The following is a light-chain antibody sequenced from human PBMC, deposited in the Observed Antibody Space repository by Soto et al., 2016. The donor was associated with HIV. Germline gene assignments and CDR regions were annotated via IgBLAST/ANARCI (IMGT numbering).Light chain of an antibody. CDR1: QSISSY. Sequence: DIQMTQSPSSLSASVGDRVTISCRASQSISSYLNWYQQKPGKAPKLLIYAAFSLQSGVPSRFSGSGSGTDFTLTINSLQPGDFATYYCQQSYTIPRTFGPGTKVGYQT. CDR3: QQSYTIPRT. V-gene: IGKV1-39*01. J-gene: IGKJ3*01. CDR2: AAF.